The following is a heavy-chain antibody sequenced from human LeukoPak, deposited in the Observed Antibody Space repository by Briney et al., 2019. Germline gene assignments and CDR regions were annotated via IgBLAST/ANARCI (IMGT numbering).Heavy chain of an antibody. CDR3: ARAGDGYSAYNWFDP. D-gene: IGHD5-24*01. J-gene: IGHJ5*02. CDR2: INPNSGGT. Sequence: ASVKVSCKASGYTFTGYYMHWVRQAPGQGLEWMGWINPNSGGTNYAQKFQGRVTMTRDTSISTAYMELSRLRSDDTAVYYCARAGDGYSAYNWFDPWGQGTLVTVSS. V-gene: IGHV1-2*02. CDR1: GYTFTGYY.